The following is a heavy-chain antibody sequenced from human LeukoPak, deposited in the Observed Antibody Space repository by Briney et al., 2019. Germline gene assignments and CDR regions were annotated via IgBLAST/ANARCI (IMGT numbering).Heavy chain of an antibody. Sequence: PGGSLRLSCAASGFTVSSNYMSWVRQAPGKGLEWVSVISSGGSTYYADSVKGRFTISRDNSKNTLYLQMSSLRAEDTAVYYCAKGRSDTSYYDYWGQGTLVTVSS. D-gene: IGHD2-2*01. V-gene: IGHV3-66*01. J-gene: IGHJ4*02. CDR2: ISSGGST. CDR1: GFTVSSNY. CDR3: AKGRSDTSYYDY.